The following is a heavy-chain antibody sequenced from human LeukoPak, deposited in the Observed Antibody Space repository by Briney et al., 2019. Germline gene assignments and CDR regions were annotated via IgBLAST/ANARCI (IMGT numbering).Heavy chain of an antibody. D-gene: IGHD6-13*01. Sequence: GGSLRLSCAASGFTFGSYAMSWVRQAPGKGLEWVSAISGSGGSTYYADSVKGRFTISRDNSKNTLYLQMNSLRAEDTAVYYCAIKGGYSSSWYSSYFDYWGQGTLVTVSS. J-gene: IGHJ4*02. CDR2: ISGSGGST. CDR1: GFTFGSYA. V-gene: IGHV3-23*01. CDR3: AIKGGYSSSWYSSYFDY.